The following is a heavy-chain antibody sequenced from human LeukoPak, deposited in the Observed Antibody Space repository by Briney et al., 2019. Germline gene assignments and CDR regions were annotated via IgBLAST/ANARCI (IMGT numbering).Heavy chain of an antibody. CDR1: GGSINNGGYY. Sequence: SETLSLTCTVSGGSINNGGYYWSWIRQHPGKGLEWIGYIYYSGSSNYNPSLKSRVTISVDTSKNQFSLKLSSVTAADTAVYYCARRGRYSGTPGDYWGQGTLVIVSS. D-gene: IGHD5-12*01. CDR3: ARRGRYSGTPGDY. J-gene: IGHJ4*02. CDR2: IYYSGSS. V-gene: IGHV4-61*08.